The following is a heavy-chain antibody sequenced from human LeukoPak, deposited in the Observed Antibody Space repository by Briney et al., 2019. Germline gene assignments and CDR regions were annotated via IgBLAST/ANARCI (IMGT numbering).Heavy chain of an antibody. CDR3: ARVSGYSGFY. CDR2: IYYTGST. J-gene: IGHJ4*02. Sequence: SETLSLTCTVSGGSISSYYWNWIRQPPGKGLEWIGYIYYTGSTNYNTSLKSRVTISVDTSKNQFSLNLSSVTAADTAVYYCARVSGYSGFYWGQGTLVTVSS. D-gene: IGHD5-18*01. V-gene: IGHV4-59*01. CDR1: GGSISSYY.